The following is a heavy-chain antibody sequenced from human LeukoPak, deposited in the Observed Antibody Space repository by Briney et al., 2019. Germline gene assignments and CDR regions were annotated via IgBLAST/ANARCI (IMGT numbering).Heavy chain of an antibody. CDR3: VKAHRGANTWNYFDS. CDR2: ISWNSDDI. Sequence: GGPLRLSCEVSGFVFDDYAMHWVRQSPGKGLEWVSGISWNSDDIDYADSVKGRFTISRDNARNSLYLQMKSLRPEDTAFYYCVKAHRGANTWNYFDSWGQGTLVTVSS. CDR1: GFVFDDYA. V-gene: IGHV3-9*01. J-gene: IGHJ5*01. D-gene: IGHD1-7*01.